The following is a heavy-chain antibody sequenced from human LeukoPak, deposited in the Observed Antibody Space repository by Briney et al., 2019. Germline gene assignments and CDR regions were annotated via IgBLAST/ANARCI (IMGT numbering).Heavy chain of an antibody. J-gene: IGHJ1*01. Sequence: GRSLRLSCAASGFTFSSYGMHWVRQAPGKGLEWVAVISYDGSNKYYADSVKGRFTISRDNSKNTLYLQMNSLRAEDTAVYYCAKTSQLWGQGTLVTVSS. CDR2: ISYDGSNK. CDR3: AKTSQL. V-gene: IGHV3-30*18. CDR1: GFTFSSYG.